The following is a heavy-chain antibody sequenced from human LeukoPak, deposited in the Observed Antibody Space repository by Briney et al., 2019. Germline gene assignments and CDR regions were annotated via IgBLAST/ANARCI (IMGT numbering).Heavy chain of an antibody. J-gene: IGHJ6*02. Sequence: SSETLSLTCTVYGGSFTDYFWTWIRQSPGKGLEWIGEVNDYTGDTNYNPSLNSRVSISLEKSKNQFSLELRSVTAADTAVYYCARGRIAKIVVVHSFSYGMDVWGQGTTVTVSS. V-gene: IGHV4-34*01. CDR3: ARGRIAKIVVVHSFSYGMDV. CDR2: VNDYTGDT. CDR1: GGSFTDYF. D-gene: IGHD3-22*01.